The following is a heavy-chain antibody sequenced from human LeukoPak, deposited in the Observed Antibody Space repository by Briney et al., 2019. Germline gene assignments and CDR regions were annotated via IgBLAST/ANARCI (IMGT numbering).Heavy chain of an antibody. CDR3: ARNSPRDVAGRQFLPGVLSLLSQCDNCFDP. Sequence: ASVKVSCKASGYTFTNYGISWVRQAPGQGLEWMGWINTYNGNTNYAQKFQGRVTMTTDTSTSTVYMELRSLRSDDTAVYYCARNSPRDVAGRQFLPGVLSLLSQCDNCFDPWGQGTLVSVSS. V-gene: IGHV1-18*04. D-gene: IGHD7-27*01. J-gene: IGHJ5*02. CDR1: GYTFTNYG. CDR2: INTYNGNT.